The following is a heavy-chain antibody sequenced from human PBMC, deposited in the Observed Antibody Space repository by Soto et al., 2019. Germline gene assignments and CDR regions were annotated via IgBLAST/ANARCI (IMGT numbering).Heavy chain of an antibody. V-gene: IGHV5-51*01. CDR1: GYSFTSYW. CDR3: ASPVYCSGGSCYPDAFDI. D-gene: IGHD2-15*01. CDR2: IYPGDSDT. J-gene: IGHJ3*02. Sequence: PGESLKISCKGSGYSFTSYWIGWVRQMPGKGLEWMGIIYPGDSDTRYSPSFQGQVTISADKSISTAYLQWSSLKASDTAMYYCASPVYCSGGSCYPDAFDIWGQGTMVTVSS.